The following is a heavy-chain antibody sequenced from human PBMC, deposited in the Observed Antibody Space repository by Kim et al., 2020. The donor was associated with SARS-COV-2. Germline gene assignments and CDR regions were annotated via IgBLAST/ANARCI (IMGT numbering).Heavy chain of an antibody. CDR1: GGSISSSNW. D-gene: IGHD5-12*01. CDR3: ARERVSGYDYGTYYYYGMDV. J-gene: IGHJ6*02. CDR2: IYHSGST. V-gene: IGHV4-4*02. Sequence: SETLSLTCAVSGGSISSSNWWSWVRQPPGKGLEWIGEIYHSGSTNYNPSLKSRVTISVDKSKNQFSLKLSSVTAADTAVYYCARERVSGYDYGTYYYYGMDVWGQGTTVTVSS.